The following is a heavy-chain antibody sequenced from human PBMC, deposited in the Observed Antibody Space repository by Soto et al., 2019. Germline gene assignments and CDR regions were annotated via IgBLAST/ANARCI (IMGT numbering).Heavy chain of an antibody. V-gene: IGHV1-18*01. CDR2: ISAYNGNT. CDR3: ARSTTGPLFYYDSSGYYWYYFDY. D-gene: IGHD3-22*01. Sequence: ASVKVSCKASGYTFTSYGISWVRQAPGQGLEWMGWISAYNGNTNYAQKLQGRVTMTTDTSTSTAYMELRSLRSDDTAVYYCARSTTGPLFYYDSSGYYWYYFDYWGQGTLVTVSS. J-gene: IGHJ4*02. CDR1: GYTFTSYG.